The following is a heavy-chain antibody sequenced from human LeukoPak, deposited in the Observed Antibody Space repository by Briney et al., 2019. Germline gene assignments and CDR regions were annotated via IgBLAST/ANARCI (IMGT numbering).Heavy chain of an antibody. D-gene: IGHD6-13*01. J-gene: IGHJ4*02. CDR1: GDSVSSNSAA. Sequence: SQTLSLTGAISGDSVSSNSAACNWIRQSPSRGLEWLGRTYYRSRWYNDYAVSVKSRIDIDPDTSKNQFSLQLNSVTPEDTAVYYCARDRWSYYFDYWGQGALVTVSS. V-gene: IGHV6-1*01. CDR3: ARDRWSYYFDY. CDR2: TYYRSRWYN.